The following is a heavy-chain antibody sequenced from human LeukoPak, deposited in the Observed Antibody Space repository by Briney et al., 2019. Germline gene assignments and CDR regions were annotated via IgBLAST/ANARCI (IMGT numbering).Heavy chain of an antibody. CDR2: ISSSSSYI. J-gene: IGHJ4*02. Sequence: GGSLRLSCAASGFTFSSYSMNWVRQAPGKGLESVSSISSSSSYIYYADSVKGRFTISTDNAKNSLYLQMNSLRAEDTAAYYCARAQGRAAAGTVYWGQGTLVTVSS. CDR3: ARAQGRAAAGTVY. CDR1: GFTFSSYS. D-gene: IGHD6-13*01. V-gene: IGHV3-21*01.